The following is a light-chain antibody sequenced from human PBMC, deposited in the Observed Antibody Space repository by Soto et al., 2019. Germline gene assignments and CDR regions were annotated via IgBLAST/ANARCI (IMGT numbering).Light chain of an antibody. CDR3: AAWDTSLTGHLV. CDR2: SND. CDR1: ASNIGSHS. Sequence: QSVLTHPPSSSGAPGQSVTISWSGSASNIGSHSVNWYRHLPGTAPKVVMFSNDERPSGVPDRISGSKSGTSASLTISGLQSEDEADYYCAAWDTSLTGHLVFGGGTKVTVL. V-gene: IGLV1-44*01. J-gene: IGLJ2*01.